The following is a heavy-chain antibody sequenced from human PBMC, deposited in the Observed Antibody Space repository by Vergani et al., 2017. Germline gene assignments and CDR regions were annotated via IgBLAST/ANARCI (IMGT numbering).Heavy chain of an antibody. CDR3: AIEVENLERPRYYYYMDV. Sequence: QVQLVQSGAEVQKPGASVKVSCKASGYTFTGYYMHWVRQAPGQGLEWMGWINPNSGGTNYAQKFQGRVTMTRDTSISTAYMELSRLRSDDTAVYYCAIEVENLERPRYYYYMDVWGKGTTVTVSS. V-gene: IGHV1-2*02. D-gene: IGHD1-1*01. CDR1: GYTFTGYY. CDR2: INPNSGGT. J-gene: IGHJ6*03.